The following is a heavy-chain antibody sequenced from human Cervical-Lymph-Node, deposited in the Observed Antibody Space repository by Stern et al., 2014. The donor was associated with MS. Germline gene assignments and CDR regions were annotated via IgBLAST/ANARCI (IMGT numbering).Heavy chain of an antibody. Sequence: QVTLRESGPTLVKPTQTLTLTCTFSGFSLSTSGVGVGWIRQPPGKALEWLAFIDWADSKRYHPSLQNRLTITKDSSKNQVVLTMNNMDPVDTATFYCATHAPGVVPAALDYWGQGTLVTVS. CDR1: GFSLSTSGVG. J-gene: IGHJ4*02. CDR2: IDWADSK. V-gene: IGHV2-5*09. D-gene: IGHD2-2*01. CDR3: ATHAPGVVPAALDY.